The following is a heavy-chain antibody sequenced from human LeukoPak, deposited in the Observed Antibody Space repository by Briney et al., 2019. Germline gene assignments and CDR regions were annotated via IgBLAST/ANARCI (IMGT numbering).Heavy chain of an antibody. D-gene: IGHD6-13*01. CDR1: GYTFTGYY. CDR2: ISPNSGGT. CDR3: ARGHGYSSSWGDY. Sequence: ASVKVSCKASGYTFTGYYMHWVRQAPGQGLEWMGWISPNSGGTNYAQKFQGRVTMTRDTSISTAYMELSRLRSDDTAVYYCARGHGYSSSWGDYWGQGTLVTVSS. J-gene: IGHJ4*02. V-gene: IGHV1-2*02.